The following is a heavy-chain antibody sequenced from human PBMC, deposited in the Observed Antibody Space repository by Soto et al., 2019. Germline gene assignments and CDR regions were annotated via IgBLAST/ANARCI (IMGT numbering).Heavy chain of an antibody. CDR2: IYYSGST. D-gene: IGHD1-26*01. CDR3: ATQEVGGSYVYTFDP. J-gene: IGHJ5*02. CDR1: GGSITSSSYY. V-gene: IGHV4-39*01. Sequence: QLHLRESGPGLVKPSETLSLTCTVSGGSITSSSYYWGWIRQPPGKGLEWIGSIYYSGSTYYKPSLKSRVTISVDTSKNQFSLKPSSVTAADTAVYCCATQEVGGSYVYTFDPWGQGTLVTVSS.